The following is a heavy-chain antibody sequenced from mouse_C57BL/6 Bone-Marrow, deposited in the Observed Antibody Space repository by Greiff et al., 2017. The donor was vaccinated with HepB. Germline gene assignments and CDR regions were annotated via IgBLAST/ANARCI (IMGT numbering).Heavy chain of an antibody. V-gene: IGHV1-54*01. CDR1: GYAFTNYL. D-gene: IGHD2-2*01. J-gene: IGHJ3*01. Sequence: QVQLQQSGAELVRPGTSVKVSCKASGYAFTNYLIEWVKQRPGQGLEWIGVINPGSGGTNYNEKFKGKATLTADKSSSTAYMQLSSLTSEDSAVYFCARGGGYDWFAYWGQGTLVTVSA. CDR3: ARGGGYDWFAY. CDR2: INPGSGGT.